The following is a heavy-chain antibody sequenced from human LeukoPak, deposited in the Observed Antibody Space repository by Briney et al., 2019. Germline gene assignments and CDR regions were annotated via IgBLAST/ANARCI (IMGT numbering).Heavy chain of an antibody. CDR3: GRADYAGHGAWGVVDY. V-gene: IGHV4-30-4*01. D-gene: IGHD4-23*01. CDR2: IYYSGVT. CDR1: GGSISSGDYY. J-gene: IGHJ4*02. Sequence: PSETLSLTCTVSGGSISSGDYYWSWIRQPPGKGLEWIGYIYYSGVTYYNPSVKSRVIISADTSKSQFSLKLTSVTAADTAFYYCGRADYAGHGAWGVVDYWGQGTLVTVSS.